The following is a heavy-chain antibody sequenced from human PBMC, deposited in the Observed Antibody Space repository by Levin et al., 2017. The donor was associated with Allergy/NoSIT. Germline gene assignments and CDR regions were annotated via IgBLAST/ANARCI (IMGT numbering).Heavy chain of an antibody. CDR3: VRGSGSGWVWYFDL. CDR2: TRNNVHSYTT. V-gene: IGHV3-72*01. J-gene: IGHJ2*01. Sequence: GGSLRLSCATSGFTFSDYYMDWVRQAPGKGLEWVGRTRNNVHSYTTDYAASVKGRFTVSRDDSKNSLFLQMNSLKTEDTAVYYCVRGSGSGWVWYFDLWGRGTLVTVSS. CDR1: GFTFSDYY. D-gene: IGHD6-19*01.